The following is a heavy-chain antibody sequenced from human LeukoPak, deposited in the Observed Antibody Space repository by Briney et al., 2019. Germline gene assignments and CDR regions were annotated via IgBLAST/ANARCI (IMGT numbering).Heavy chain of an antibody. CDR2: IYHSGST. CDR1: GGSISSGGYS. Sequence: SQTLSLTCAVSGGSISSGGYSWSWIRQPPGKGLEWIGYIYHSGSTYYNPSLKSRVTISVDTSKNQFSLKLSSVTAADTAVYYCARYSYGQNWFDPWGQGTLVTVSS. V-gene: IGHV4-30-2*05. CDR3: ARYSYGQNWFDP. J-gene: IGHJ5*02. D-gene: IGHD5-18*01.